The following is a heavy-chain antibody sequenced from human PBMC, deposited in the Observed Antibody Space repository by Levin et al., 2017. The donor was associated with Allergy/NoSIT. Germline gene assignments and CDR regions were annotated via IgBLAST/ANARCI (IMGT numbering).Heavy chain of an antibody. CDR3: ARGLRDSGWYNWFDP. D-gene: IGHD6-19*01. J-gene: IGHJ5*02. CDR1: GFPFSTYW. CDR2: INNDGSST. Sequence: LSLTCAASGFPFSTYWMHWVRQAPGKGLVCVSRINNDGSSTSYADSVKGRFTISRDNAKNTLYLQMNSLRAEDTAVYYCARGLRDSGWYNWFDPWGQGTLVTVSS. V-gene: IGHV3-74*01.